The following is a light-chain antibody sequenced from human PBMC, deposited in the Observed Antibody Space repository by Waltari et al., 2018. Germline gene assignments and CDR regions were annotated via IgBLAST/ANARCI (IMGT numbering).Light chain of an antibody. J-gene: IGKJ2*01. V-gene: IGKV3-11*01. CDR3: QQRSNWPSYT. CDR2: DAS. CDR1: QSVSSY. Sequence: EIVLTQSPATLSLSPGERATLSCRASQSVSSYLAWYQQKPGQAPRLLIYDASNRATGIPARFSGSGSGTDFTLTISSLEPEHCAGYYCQQRSNWPSYTFGQGTKLEIK.